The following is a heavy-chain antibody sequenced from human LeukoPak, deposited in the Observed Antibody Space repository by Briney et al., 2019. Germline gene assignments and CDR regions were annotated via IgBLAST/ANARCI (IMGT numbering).Heavy chain of an antibody. CDR3: ARSGGFLGYMDV. CDR2: IYYSGNT. V-gene: IGHV4-59*01. J-gene: IGHJ6*03. Sequence: PSETLSLTCTVSGGSISSYYWSWIRQPPGKGLEWIGYIYYSGNTNYNPSLKSRVTISVDTSKNQFSLKLSSVTAADTAVYYCARSGGFLGYMDVWGKGTTVTVSS. CDR1: GGSISSYY. D-gene: IGHD3-16*01.